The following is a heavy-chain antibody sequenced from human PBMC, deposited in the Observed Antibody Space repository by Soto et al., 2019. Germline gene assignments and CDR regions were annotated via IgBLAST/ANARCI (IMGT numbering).Heavy chain of an antibody. Sequence: EVQLLESGGGLVQPGGSLRLSCAASGFTFSNFAMFWVRQAPGKGLEWVSSISRTGGAAHYADSVNGRFTISRDNSKNTLFLQMDSRRAEDTAVYYCANAYDYIWGSYPRELEYWGQGTLVTVS. J-gene: IGHJ4*02. V-gene: IGHV3-23*01. D-gene: IGHD3-16*02. CDR3: ANAYDYIWGSYPRELEY. CDR1: GFTFSNFA. CDR2: ISRTGGAA.